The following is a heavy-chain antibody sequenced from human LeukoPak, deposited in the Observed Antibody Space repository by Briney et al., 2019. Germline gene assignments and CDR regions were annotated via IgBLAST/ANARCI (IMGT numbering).Heavy chain of an antibody. Sequence: SETLSLTCGVSGVSFNGYYWSWIRQAPGKGLEWIGEMIHSGSSNYNPFLRSRITITGDTSKTQSSLKLNSLTAADTGVYYCARGNIVATILGGLHGTTAFDFWGQGSLVTVSS. V-gene: IGHV4-34*01. CDR3: ARGNIVATILGGLHGTTAFDF. CDR2: MIHSGSS. CDR1: GVSFNGYY. J-gene: IGHJ4*02. D-gene: IGHD5-12*01.